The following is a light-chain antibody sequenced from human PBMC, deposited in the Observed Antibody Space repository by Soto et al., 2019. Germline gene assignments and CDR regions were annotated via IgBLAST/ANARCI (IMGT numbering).Light chain of an antibody. CDR1: QSVSSY. J-gene: IGKJ1*01. V-gene: IGKV3-15*01. CDR2: GAS. Sequence: VMTQSPAPLSVSPGERATLSCMASQSVSSYLAWYQQKPGQAPRLLIYGASTRATDIPARFSGSGSGTEFTLTISSLQSEDSGVYYCQQYNHWPRTFGQGTKVDIK. CDR3: QQYNHWPRT.